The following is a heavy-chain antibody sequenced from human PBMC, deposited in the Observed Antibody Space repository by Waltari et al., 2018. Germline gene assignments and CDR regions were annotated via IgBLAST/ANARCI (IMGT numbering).Heavy chain of an antibody. J-gene: IGHJ4*02. CDR2: IKPDGSDK. V-gene: IGHV3-7*01. Sequence: EVQLVEYGGGLVQPGGSLKLSCASSGFTFSSYWMIWVRPAPEKGLEWVANIKPDGSDKYYVDSVKGRFTISRDNAKNSLYLEMNTLRAEETAVYYCARFRYGGSQLIFFDYWGRGTLVTVSS. CDR3: ARFRYGGSQLIFFDY. D-gene: IGHD1-1*01. CDR1: GFTFSSYW.